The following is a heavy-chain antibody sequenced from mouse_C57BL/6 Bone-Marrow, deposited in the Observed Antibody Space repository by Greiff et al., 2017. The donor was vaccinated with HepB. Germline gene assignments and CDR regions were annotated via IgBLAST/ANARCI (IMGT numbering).Heavy chain of an antibody. Sequence: VKLQESGPELVKPGASVKISCKASGYAFSSSWMNWVKQRPGKGLEWIGRIYPGDGDTNYNGKFKGKATLTADKSSSTAYMQLSSLTSEDSAVYFCAREGYYGVFYAMDYWGQGTSVTVSS. CDR3: AREGYYGVFYAMDY. CDR1: GYAFSSSW. V-gene: IGHV1-82*01. CDR2: IYPGDGDT. J-gene: IGHJ4*01. D-gene: IGHD1-1*01.